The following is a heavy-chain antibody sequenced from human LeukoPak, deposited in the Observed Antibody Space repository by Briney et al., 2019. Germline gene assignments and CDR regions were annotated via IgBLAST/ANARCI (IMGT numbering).Heavy chain of an antibody. J-gene: IGHJ6*03. CDR3: ARDQYDFWSGPSLPASYYMDV. CDR1: GGSISSYY. Sequence: SETLSLTCTVSGGSISSYYGSWIRQPAGKGLEWIGRIYTSGSTNYNPSLKSRVTISVDKSKNQFSLKLSSVTAADTAVYYCARDQYDFWSGPSLPASYYMDVWGKGTTVTVSS. V-gene: IGHV4-4*07. CDR2: IYTSGST. D-gene: IGHD3-3*01.